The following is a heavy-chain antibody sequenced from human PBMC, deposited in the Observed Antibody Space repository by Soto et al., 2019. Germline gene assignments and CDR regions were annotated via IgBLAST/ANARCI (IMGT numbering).Heavy chain of an antibody. D-gene: IGHD3-10*01. J-gene: IGHJ6*02. Sequence: EMQLLESGGGLGQPGGSLRLSCVASPVTVYNFAAMTWVRQAPESGLGWVSTISGRGDHKFYADSVKGRFTISRDNSKNRVYLQMDGLRVEDTAVYYCAKDRALENQTPYGMDVWGQGTTVTV. CDR1: PVTVYNFAA. V-gene: IGHV3-23*01. CDR2: ISGRGDHK. CDR3: AKDRALENQTPYGMDV.